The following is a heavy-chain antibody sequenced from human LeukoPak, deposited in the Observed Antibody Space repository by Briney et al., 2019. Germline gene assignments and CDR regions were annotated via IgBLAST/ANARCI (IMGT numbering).Heavy chain of an antibody. V-gene: IGHV4-4*02. CDR2: IYHSGST. J-gene: IGHJ1*01. CDR1: GGSISSSNW. D-gene: IGHD6-13*01. CDR3: ARGSGSSWYGGLQH. Sequence: SETLSLTCAVSGGSISSSNWWSWVRQPPGKGLEWIGEIYHSGSTNYNPSLKSRVTISVDKSKNQFSLKLSSVTAADTAVYYCARGSGSSWYGGLQHWGQGTLVTVSS.